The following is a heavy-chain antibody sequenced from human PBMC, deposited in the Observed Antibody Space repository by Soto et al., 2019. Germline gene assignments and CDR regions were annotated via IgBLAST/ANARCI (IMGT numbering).Heavy chain of an antibody. CDR2: IYGNGGGA. J-gene: IGHJ4*02. V-gene: IGHV3-23*01. D-gene: IGHD6-19*01. CDR3: AKDLDSSGWKKFDF. CDR1: GFTFSDYA. Sequence: PGGSLRLSCAASGFTFSDYAMTWVRQAPGKGLEWVSSIYGNGGGAFYGDSVQGRFVISRDNSKNTLYLQMNSLRAEDTAFYYCAKDLDSSGWKKFDFWGQGTLVTVSS.